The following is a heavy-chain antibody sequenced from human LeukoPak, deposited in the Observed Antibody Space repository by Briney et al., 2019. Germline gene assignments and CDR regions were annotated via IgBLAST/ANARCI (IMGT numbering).Heavy chain of an antibody. CDR3: ARGRRVPAAPYYYYGMDV. Sequence: SETLSLTCAVYGGSFSDYYWSWIRQPPGKGLEWIGEINHSGSTNYNPSLKSRVTISVDTSKNQFSLKLSSVTAADTAVYYCARGRRVPAAPYYYYGMDVWGQGTTVTVSS. D-gene: IGHD2-2*01. CDR2: INHSGST. V-gene: IGHV4-34*01. CDR1: GGSFSDYY. J-gene: IGHJ6*02.